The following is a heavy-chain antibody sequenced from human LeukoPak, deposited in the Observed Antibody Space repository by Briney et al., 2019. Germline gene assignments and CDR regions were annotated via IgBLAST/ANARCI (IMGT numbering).Heavy chain of an antibody. V-gene: IGHV4-30-4*08. CDR3: ARETGEYSSSIDY. J-gene: IGHJ4*02. D-gene: IGHD6-6*01. CDR2: IYYSGST. CDR1: GVSINSDWYY. Sequence: SETLSLTCSVSGVSINSDWYYWGWIRQPPGKGLEWIGYIYYSGSTYYNPFLKSRATTSVDTSNNQFSLKLSTVTAADTAVYYCARETGEYSSSIDYWGQGTLVTVSS.